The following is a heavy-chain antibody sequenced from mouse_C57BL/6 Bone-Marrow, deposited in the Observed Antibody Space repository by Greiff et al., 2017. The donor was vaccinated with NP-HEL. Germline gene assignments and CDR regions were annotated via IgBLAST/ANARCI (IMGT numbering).Heavy chain of an antibody. CDR1: GFSLTSYG. CDR2: IWSGGST. CDR3: ARASQLKYYFDY. V-gene: IGHV2-2*01. J-gene: IGHJ2*01. D-gene: IGHD1-3*01. Sequence: VQLQQSGPGLVQPSQSLSFTCTVSGFSLTSYGVHWVRQSPGKGLEWLGVIWSGGSTAYNAAFISRLSISKDNSKSQVFFKMNSLQADDTAIYYCARASQLKYYFDYWGQGTTLTVSS.